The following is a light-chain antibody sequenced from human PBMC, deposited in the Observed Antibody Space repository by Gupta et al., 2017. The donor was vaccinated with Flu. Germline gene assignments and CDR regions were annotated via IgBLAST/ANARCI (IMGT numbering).Light chain of an antibody. Sequence: TSTEVGGDNDVACYQQHPGKAPNIMIYDVSKRPPGVPDRFSGSKSGNTASLTISGLQAEDEADFYCGSYAGSYLYVFGTGTKVTVL. V-gene: IGLV2-11*01. CDR2: DVS. J-gene: IGLJ1*01. CDR1: STEVGGDND. CDR3: GSYAGSYLYV.